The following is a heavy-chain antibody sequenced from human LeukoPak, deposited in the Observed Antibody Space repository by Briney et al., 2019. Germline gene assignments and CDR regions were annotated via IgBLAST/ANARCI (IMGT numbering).Heavy chain of an antibody. J-gene: IGHJ5*02. CDR1: GFTFNNYW. CDR3: TKVFSDYYGSGSYEDWFDP. V-gene: IGHV3-23*01. Sequence: GGSLRLSCAASGFTFNNYWMHWVRQAPGKGLEWVSAISGTGGSTYYADSVKGRFTISRDNSKNTLYLQMNSLRAEDTAVYYCTKVFSDYYGSGSYEDWFDPWGQGTLVTVSS. CDR2: ISGTGGST. D-gene: IGHD3-10*01.